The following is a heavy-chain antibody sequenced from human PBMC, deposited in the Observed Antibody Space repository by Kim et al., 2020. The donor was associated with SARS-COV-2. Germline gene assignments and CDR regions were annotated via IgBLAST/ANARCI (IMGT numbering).Heavy chain of an antibody. V-gene: IGHV4-30-2*05. Sequence: YYTPSLKSRVTLTVDTSQNQFSLELSSVTAADTAVYYCAFYDILTGYYRYWGQGTLVTVSS. J-gene: IGHJ4*02. D-gene: IGHD3-9*01. CDR3: AFYDILTGYYRY.